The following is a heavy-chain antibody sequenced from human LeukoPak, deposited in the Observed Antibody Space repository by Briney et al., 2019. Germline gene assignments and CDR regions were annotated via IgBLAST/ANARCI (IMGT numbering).Heavy chain of an antibody. J-gene: IGHJ4*02. Sequence: LPGGSLRLSCAASGFAFSSYAMSWVRQAPGKGLEWVSAISGSGGSTYYADSVKGRFTISRDNSKNTLYLQMNSLSAEDTAVYYCARDSVVVEVASTRGPGYWGRGTLVTVSS. V-gene: IGHV3-23*01. CDR1: GFAFSSYA. CDR3: ARDSVVVEVASTRGPGY. CDR2: ISGSGGST. D-gene: IGHD2-15*01.